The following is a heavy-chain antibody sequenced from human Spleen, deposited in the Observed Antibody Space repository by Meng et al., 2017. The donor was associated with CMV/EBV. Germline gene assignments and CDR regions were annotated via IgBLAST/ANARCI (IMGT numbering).Heavy chain of an antibody. Sequence: GGSLRLSCAASGFTFSSVSYSYMRWVRQAPGKGLELLSYINSESTDIYYADSVKGRFTIARDNAKNSLYLQMNSLRAEDTAVYYCARDMYSSGWYGAHYYYYGMDVWGQGTTVTVSS. CDR1: GFTFSSVS. J-gene: IGHJ6*02. V-gene: IGHV3-21*05. CDR2: INSESTDI. D-gene: IGHD6-19*01. CDR3: ARDMYSSGWYGAHYYYYGMDV.